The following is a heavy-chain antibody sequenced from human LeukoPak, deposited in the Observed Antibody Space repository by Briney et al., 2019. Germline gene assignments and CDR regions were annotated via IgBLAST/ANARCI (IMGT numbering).Heavy chain of an antibody. J-gene: IGHJ4*02. D-gene: IGHD4/OR15-4a*01. CDR1: GLTLNNYA. Sequence: GGSLRLSCAVSGLTLNNYAMSWVRQAPGKGLEWVSSISSSSNYIYYADSVKGRFTISRDNAKNSLYLQMNSLRAEDTAVYYCARDAEDPRLWWGQGTLVTVSS. CDR2: ISSSSNYI. CDR3: ARDAEDPRLW. V-gene: IGHV3-21*01.